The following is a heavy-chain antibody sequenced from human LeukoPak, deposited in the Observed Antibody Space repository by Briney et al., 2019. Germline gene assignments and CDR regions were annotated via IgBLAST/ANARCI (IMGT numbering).Heavy chain of an antibody. CDR3: ARVGEYCSGGSCYSVRYFQH. V-gene: IGHV1-8*01. J-gene: IGHJ1*01. CDR1: GYTFTSYD. Sequence: ASVKVSCKASGYTFTSYDINWVRQATGQGLEWMGWMNPNSGNTGYAQKFQGRVTMTRNTSISTAYMELSSLRSEVTAVYYCARVGEYCSGGSCYSVRYFQHWGQGTLVTVSS. D-gene: IGHD2-15*01. CDR2: MNPNSGNT.